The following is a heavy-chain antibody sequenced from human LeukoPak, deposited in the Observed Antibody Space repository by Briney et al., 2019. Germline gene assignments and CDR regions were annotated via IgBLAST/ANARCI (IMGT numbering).Heavy chain of an antibody. CDR2: IYYSGSI. Sequence: SETLSLTCTVSGGSISSSSYYWGWIRQPPGKGLEWIGSIYYSGSIYYNPSLKSRVTISVDTSKNQFSLKLSSVTAADTAVYYCASEDTSYDFWPDYMDVWGKGTTVTVSS. CDR3: ASEDTSYDFWPDYMDV. V-gene: IGHV4-39*07. D-gene: IGHD3-3*01. CDR1: GGSISSSSYY. J-gene: IGHJ6*03.